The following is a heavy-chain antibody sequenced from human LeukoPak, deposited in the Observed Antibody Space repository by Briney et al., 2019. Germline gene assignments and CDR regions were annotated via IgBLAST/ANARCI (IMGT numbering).Heavy chain of an antibody. CDR2: IYWDGDK. D-gene: IGHD3-22*01. CDR1: GFSLSTSGVG. V-gene: IGHV2-5*02. J-gene: IGHJ3*02. Sequence: SGPTLVNPTQTLTLTCTFSGFSLSTSGVGVGWIRQPPGKALEWLALIYWDGDKRYSPSLKSRLTITKDTSKNQVVLTMTNMDPVDTATYYCAHRGGTMIVVAKGAFDIWGQGTMVTVSS. CDR3: AHRGGTMIVVAKGAFDI.